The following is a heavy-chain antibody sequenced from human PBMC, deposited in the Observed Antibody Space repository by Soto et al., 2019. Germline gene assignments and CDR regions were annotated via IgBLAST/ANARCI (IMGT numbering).Heavy chain of an antibody. CDR1: GFTFRDYA. J-gene: IGHJ4*02. CDR3: TRGPSRSDYGSYYYPYYYDF. V-gene: IGHV3-49*04. CDR2: IRSKAHGATT. Sequence: PGGSLRLSCSGSGFTFRDYALTWVRQAPGKGLEWVGLIRSKAHGATTQYAASVDGRFSISRDDSENIAYLQMSGLKSEDTGVYYCTRGPSRSDYGSYYYPYYYDFWGQGTLVTVSS. D-gene: IGHD3-10*01.